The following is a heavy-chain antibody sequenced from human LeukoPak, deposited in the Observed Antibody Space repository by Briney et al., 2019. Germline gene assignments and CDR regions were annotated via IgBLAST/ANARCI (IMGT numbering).Heavy chain of an antibody. D-gene: IGHD6-13*01. V-gene: IGHV3-30*04. CDR2: ISYDGSNK. CDR3: ARDSQQLVLDY. Sequence: GGSLRLSCAASGFTFSSYAMRWVRQAPGKGLEWVAVISYDGSNKYYADSVKGRFTISRDNSKNTLYLQMNSLRAEDTAVYYCARDSQQLVLDYWGQGTLVTVSS. CDR1: GFTFSSYA. J-gene: IGHJ4*02.